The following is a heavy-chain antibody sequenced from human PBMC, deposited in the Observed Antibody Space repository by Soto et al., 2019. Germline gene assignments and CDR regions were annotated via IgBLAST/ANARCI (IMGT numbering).Heavy chain of an antibody. D-gene: IGHD1-26*01. CDR3: TGGSYYFDY. CDR2: IKQDGSEK. Sequence: GGSLRLSCAASGFTFSSYWMSWVRQAPGKGLEWVANIKQDGSEKYYVDSVKGRFTISRDNAKNSLYLQMHSLRAEDTAVYYCTGGSYYFDYWGQGTLVTVSS. J-gene: IGHJ4*02. V-gene: IGHV3-7*05. CDR1: GFTFSSYW.